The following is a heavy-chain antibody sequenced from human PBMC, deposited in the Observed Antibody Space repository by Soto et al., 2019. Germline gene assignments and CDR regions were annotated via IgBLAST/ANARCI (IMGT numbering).Heavy chain of an antibody. Sequence: ASVKVSCKASGYTFTSYGISWVRQAPGQGLEWMGWINPNSGGTNYAQKFQGWVTMTRDTSISTAYMELSRLRSDDTAVYYCARAPHGMDVWGQGTTVTVSS. CDR3: ARAPHGMDV. V-gene: IGHV1-2*04. CDR2: INPNSGGT. CDR1: GYTFTSYG. J-gene: IGHJ6*02.